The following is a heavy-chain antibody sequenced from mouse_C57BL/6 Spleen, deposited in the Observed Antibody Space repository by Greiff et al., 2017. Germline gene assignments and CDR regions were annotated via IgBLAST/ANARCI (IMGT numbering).Heavy chain of an antibody. CDR1: GFTFSDYG. CDR2: ISSGSSTI. CDR3: SSHFDY. J-gene: IGHJ2*01. V-gene: IGHV5-17*01. D-gene: IGHD1-1*01. Sequence: EVQVVESGGGLVKPGGSLKLSCAASGFTFSDYGMHWVRQAPEKGLEWVAYISSGSSTIYYADTVKGRFPISRDNAKNTLFLQMTSLRSEDTAMYYCSSHFDYWGQGTTLTVSS.